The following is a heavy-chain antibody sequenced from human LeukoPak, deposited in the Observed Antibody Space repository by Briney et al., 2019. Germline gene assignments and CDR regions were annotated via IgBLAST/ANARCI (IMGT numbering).Heavy chain of an antibody. J-gene: IGHJ5*02. Sequence: VASVKVSCKASGYTFTGYYMHWVRQAPGQGLEWMGWINHNSGGTNYAQKFQGRVTMTRDTSISTAYMELSRLRSDDTAVYYCARGRDYYGSGSLSFWFDPWGQGTLVTVSS. CDR1: GYTFTGYY. D-gene: IGHD3-10*01. V-gene: IGHV1-2*02. CDR3: ARGRDYYGSGSLSFWFDP. CDR2: INHNSGGT.